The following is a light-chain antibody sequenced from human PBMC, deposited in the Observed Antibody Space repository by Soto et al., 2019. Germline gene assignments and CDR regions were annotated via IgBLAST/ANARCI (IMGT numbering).Light chain of an antibody. CDR2: DNN. CDR3: ASWEDSLNGWV. V-gene: IGLV1-40*01. Sequence: QSALTQPPSVSGAPGQRVTIACTGSSSNIGAGFDVHWYQHLPGTAPKLLIYDNNKRPSGVPDRFSGSKSGTSASLAITGLQAEDEGDYYCASWEDSLNGWVIGGGTKLTVL. CDR1: SSNIGAGFD. J-gene: IGLJ3*02.